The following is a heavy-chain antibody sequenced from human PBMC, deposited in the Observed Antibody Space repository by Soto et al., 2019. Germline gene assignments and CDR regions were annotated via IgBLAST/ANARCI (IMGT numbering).Heavy chain of an antibody. D-gene: IGHD4-17*01. Sequence: QVQLVQSGAEVKKPGASVKVSCKASGYTFTSYGISWVRQAPGQELEWMGWISAYNGNTNYAQKLQGRVTMTTDTSTRTAYMELRSLRSDDTAVYYCARDLQEIYGDYLNWFDPWGQGTLVTVSS. CDR2: ISAYNGNT. CDR1: GYTFTSYG. CDR3: ARDLQEIYGDYLNWFDP. V-gene: IGHV1-18*01. J-gene: IGHJ5*02.